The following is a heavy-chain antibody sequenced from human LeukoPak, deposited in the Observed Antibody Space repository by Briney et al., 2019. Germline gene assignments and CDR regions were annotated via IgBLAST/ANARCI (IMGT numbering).Heavy chain of an antibody. Sequence: GGSLQISCQGSGSSFNSYWIGWVRLVPGKGLKWMGIIYPGDSDARYSPSFQRQVTISAGKSISTAYLQWSSLKASDTAMYYCARRRDLYSGSYYPFDYWGQGTLVTVSS. V-gene: IGHV5-51*01. CDR1: GSSFNSYW. D-gene: IGHD1-26*01. CDR3: ARRRDLYSGSYYPFDY. J-gene: IGHJ4*02. CDR2: IYPGDSDA.